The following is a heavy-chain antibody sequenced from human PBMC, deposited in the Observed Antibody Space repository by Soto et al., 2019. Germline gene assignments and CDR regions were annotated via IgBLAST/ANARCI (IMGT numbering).Heavy chain of an antibody. CDR3: ARSWETFCTSRSCYGPNWFDP. V-gene: IGHV3-11*01. D-gene: IGHD2-2*01. Sequence: GGSPRLSFAPSAFPFSDYYMSWVRPAPGKGLEWLSSISSSGSTTHYADSLKGRFTISRDNAKNALYLQMNSLRVEDSAIYYCARSWETFCTSRSCYGPNWFDPWGRGTLVTVSS. J-gene: IGHJ5*02. CDR1: AFPFSDYY. CDR2: ISSSGSTT.